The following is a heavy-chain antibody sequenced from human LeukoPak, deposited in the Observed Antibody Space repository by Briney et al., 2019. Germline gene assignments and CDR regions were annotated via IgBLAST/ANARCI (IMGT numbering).Heavy chain of an antibody. Sequence: ASVKVSCKASGYTFTSYDINWVRQATGQGLEWMGRMNPNSGNTGYAQKFQGRVTMTRNTSISTAYMELSSLRSEDTAVYYCARGGRYYDSSGYYGLFGETKSIDYWGQGTLVTVSS. D-gene: IGHD3-22*01. CDR1: GYTFTSYD. CDR2: MNPNSGNT. CDR3: ARGGRYYDSSGYYGLFGETKSIDY. V-gene: IGHV1-8*01. J-gene: IGHJ4*02.